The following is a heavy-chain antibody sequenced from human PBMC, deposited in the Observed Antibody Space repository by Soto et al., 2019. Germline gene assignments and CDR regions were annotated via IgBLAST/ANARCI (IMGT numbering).Heavy chain of an antibody. CDR1: GYSFTSYW. V-gene: IGHV5-51*01. Sequence: PGESLKISCKGSGYSFTSYWVGWVRQMPGKGLEWMGIIYPGDSDTRYSPSFQGQVTISADKSISTAYLQWSSLKASDTAMYYCARREGNYGPKGYYYYMDVWGKGTTVTVSS. D-gene: IGHD4-4*01. CDR2: IYPGDSDT. J-gene: IGHJ6*03. CDR3: ARREGNYGPKGYYYYMDV.